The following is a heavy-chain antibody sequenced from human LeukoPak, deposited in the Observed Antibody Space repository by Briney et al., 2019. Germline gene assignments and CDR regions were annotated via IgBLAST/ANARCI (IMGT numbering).Heavy chain of an antibody. CDR2: ISGYNGKT. CDR3: ARVRDYFDSSDYSDY. J-gene: IGHJ4*02. CDR1: GYTFTSYY. V-gene: IGHV1-18*04. D-gene: IGHD3-22*01. Sequence: ASMKVSCKASGYTFTSYYISWVRQAPGQGLEWMGWISGYNGKTSYTQKFQGRVTMTIDTSTTKAYMELRSLTSGDTAVYYCARVRDYFDSSDYSDYWGQGTLVTVSS.